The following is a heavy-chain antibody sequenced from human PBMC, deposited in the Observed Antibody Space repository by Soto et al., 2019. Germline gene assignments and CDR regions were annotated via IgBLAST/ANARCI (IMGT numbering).Heavy chain of an antibody. V-gene: IGHV4-39*01. J-gene: IGHJ4*02. Sequence: SETLSLTCTVSGGSISSSSYYWGWIRQPPGKGLEWIGSIYCSGSTYYNPSLKSRVTISVDTSKNQFSLKLSSVTAADTAVYYCARRGSGSYSDYWGQGTLVTVSS. CDR3: ARRGSGSYSDY. D-gene: IGHD3-10*01. CDR1: GGSISSSSYY. CDR2: IYCSGST.